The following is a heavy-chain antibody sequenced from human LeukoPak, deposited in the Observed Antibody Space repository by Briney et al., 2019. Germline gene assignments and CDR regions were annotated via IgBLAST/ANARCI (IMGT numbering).Heavy chain of an antibody. CDR3: ARWGYTNGWYYFEN. D-gene: IGHD6-19*01. V-gene: IGHV3-7*01. Sequence: GGSMRLSCAASGFTFINYWMGWVRQAPGKGLEWVANIKQDGSETYYVDSVKGRFTISRDNAKSSLFLHMNSLRAEDTAVYYCARWGYTNGWYYFENWGQGTLVTVSS. CDR2: IKQDGSET. J-gene: IGHJ4*02. CDR1: GFTFINYW.